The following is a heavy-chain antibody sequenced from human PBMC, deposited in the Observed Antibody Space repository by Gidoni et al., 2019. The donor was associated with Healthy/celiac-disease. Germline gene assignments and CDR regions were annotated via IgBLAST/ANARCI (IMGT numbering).Heavy chain of an antibody. CDR3: ARLDYYGSGSSY. CDR1: GGSISSSSYY. CDR2: IYYSGST. V-gene: IGHV4-39*01. Sequence: QLQLQESGPGLVKPSETLSLTCTVSGGSISSSSYYWGWIRQPPGKGLEWIGSIYYSGSTYYNPSLKSRVTISVDTSKNQFSLKLSSVTAADTAVYYCARLDYYGSGSSYWGQGTLVTVSS. D-gene: IGHD3-10*01. J-gene: IGHJ4*02.